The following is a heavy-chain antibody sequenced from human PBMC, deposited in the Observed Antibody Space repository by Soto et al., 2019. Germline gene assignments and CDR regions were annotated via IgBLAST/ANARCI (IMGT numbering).Heavy chain of an antibody. CDR2: IWYDGSKK. J-gene: IGHJ1*01. V-gene: IGHV3-33*01. Sequence: QVQLVESGGGVVQPEGSLRLSCAASGFSFSDYGMHWVRQAPGKGLEWVAVIWYDGSKKYYADSVKGRFTTSRDNSKNTLYQQMNSLRAEDTAVYYCAIPDSSSGPGYFQDWGQGTLVTVSS. CDR3: AIPDSSSGPGYFQD. D-gene: IGHD6-6*01. CDR1: GFSFSDYG.